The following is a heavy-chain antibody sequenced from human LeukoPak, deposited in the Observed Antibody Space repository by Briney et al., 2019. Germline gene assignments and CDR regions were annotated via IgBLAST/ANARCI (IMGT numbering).Heavy chain of an antibody. V-gene: IGHV4-39*02. CDR1: GGSIDNYY. J-gene: IGHJ4*02. Sequence: SETLSLTCTVSGGSIDNYYWGWIRQPPGKGLEWIGSIFYSGDTYYNASLKSRVTISVDTSKKHFSLKLTSVTSADTAVYYCARRTSGGGLFDYWGQGTLVTVSS. CDR2: IFYSGDT. CDR3: ARRTSGGGLFDY. D-gene: IGHD3-10*01.